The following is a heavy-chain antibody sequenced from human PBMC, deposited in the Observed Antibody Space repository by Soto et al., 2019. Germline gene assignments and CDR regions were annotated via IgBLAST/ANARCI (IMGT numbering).Heavy chain of an antibody. CDR3: ARDRAYYCDSSGYYGD. CDR1: GGSFSSYA. J-gene: IGHJ4*02. Sequence: GASVKVSCEASGGSFSSYAISWVRQAPGQGLEWMGGIIPIFGTANYAQKFQGRVTITADESTSTAYMELSSLRSEDTAVYYCARDRAYYCDSSGYYGDWGQGTLVTVSS. V-gene: IGHV1-69*13. CDR2: IIPIFGTA. D-gene: IGHD3-22*01.